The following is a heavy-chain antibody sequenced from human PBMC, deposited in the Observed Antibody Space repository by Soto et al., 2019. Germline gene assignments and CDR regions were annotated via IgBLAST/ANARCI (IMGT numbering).Heavy chain of an antibody. CDR1: GGTFSSYA. CDR3: AKGGYDYNYYYYYGMDV. Sequence: QVQLVQSGAEVKKPGSSVKVSCKASGGTFSSYAISWVRQAPGQGLEWLGGIIPIFGTANYAQKFQGRVTITADESTSTAYMELSSLRSEDTAVSYCAKGGYDYNYYYYYGMDVWGQGTTVTVSS. CDR2: IIPIFGTA. D-gene: IGHD5-12*01. V-gene: IGHV1-69*01. J-gene: IGHJ6*02.